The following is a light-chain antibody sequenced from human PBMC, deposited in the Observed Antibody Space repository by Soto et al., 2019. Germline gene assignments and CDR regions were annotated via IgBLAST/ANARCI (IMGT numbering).Light chain of an antibody. V-gene: IGLV2-14*01. CDR3: SSYTTSNTVI. J-gene: IGLJ2*01. Sequence: QSALTQPASVSGSPGQSITISCTGASSDVGRYDYVSWYQQYPPKAPKLVIYEVNNRPSGVSNRFSASKSGNTASPTISGLQPEDEAHYYCSSYTTSNTVIFGGGTKLTVL. CDR2: EVN. CDR1: SSDVGRYDY.